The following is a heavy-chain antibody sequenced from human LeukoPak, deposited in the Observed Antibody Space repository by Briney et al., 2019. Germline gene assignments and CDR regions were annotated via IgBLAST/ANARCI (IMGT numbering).Heavy chain of an antibody. CDR3: ARVVDHDYSVYYLDY. CDR2: ISSLSGTI. V-gene: IGHV3-48*01. Sequence: PGGSLRLSCAASGFTFSSYSMNWVRQAPGEGLEWVSYISSLSGTIYYADSVKGRFTISRDNSKNTLYLQMNSLRAEDTAVYYCARVVDHDYSVYYLDYWGQGTLVTVSS. D-gene: IGHD4-11*01. CDR1: GFTFSSYS. J-gene: IGHJ4*02.